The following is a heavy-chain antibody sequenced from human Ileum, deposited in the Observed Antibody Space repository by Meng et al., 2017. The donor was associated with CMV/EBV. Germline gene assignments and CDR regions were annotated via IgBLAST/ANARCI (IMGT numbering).Heavy chain of an antibody. CDR1: GGSFTGYR. V-gene: IGHV4-34*01. CDR3: ARRVGSGKYFFDY. D-gene: IGHD3-10*01. CDR2: INYSETI. J-gene: IGHJ4*02. Sequence: TCAVYGGSFTGYRCSWIRQSPGKGLEWIGEINYSETINYNPSLKSRVTMSVDTSKSQFSLKVNSVTAADTAIYYCARRVGSGKYFFDYWSQGTLVTVSS.